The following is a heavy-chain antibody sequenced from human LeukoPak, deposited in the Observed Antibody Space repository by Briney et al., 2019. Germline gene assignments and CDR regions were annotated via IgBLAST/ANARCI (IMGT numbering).Heavy chain of an antibody. D-gene: IGHD6-19*01. CDR2: IKQDGSEK. V-gene: IGHV3-7*01. J-gene: IGHJ4*02. CDR3: ASPALGGEWLAQDFDY. CDR1: GFTFSSYW. Sequence: GGSLRLSCAASGFTFSSYWMSWVRQAPGKGLEWVANIKQDGSEKYYVDSVKGRFTISRDNAKNSLYLQMNSLRAEDTAVYYCASPALGGEWLAQDFDYWGQGTLGTGSS.